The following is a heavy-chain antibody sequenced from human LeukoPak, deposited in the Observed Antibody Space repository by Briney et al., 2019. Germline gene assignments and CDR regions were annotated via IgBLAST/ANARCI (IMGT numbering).Heavy chain of an antibody. CDR1: GFTFSTYG. CDR2: IRYGGSNK. J-gene: IGHJ6*03. D-gene: IGHD5-24*01. Sequence: GGSLRLSCAASGFTFSTYGMHWVRQAPGKGLEWVAFIRYGGSNKYYADSVKGRFTISRDNSKNTLYLQMNSLRAEDTAVYYCAKGGYIDYYYYMDVWGKGTTVTVFS. V-gene: IGHV3-30*02. CDR3: AKGGYIDYYYYMDV.